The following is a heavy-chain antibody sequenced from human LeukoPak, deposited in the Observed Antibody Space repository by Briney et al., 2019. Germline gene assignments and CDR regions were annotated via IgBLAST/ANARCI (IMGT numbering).Heavy chain of an antibody. CDR2: IYTSGST. CDR3: ARDWKNSGSYIYY. V-gene: IGHV4-4*07. J-gene: IGHJ4*02. CDR1: GGSISSYY. Sequence: SETLSLTCTVSGGSISSYYWSWIRQPPGKGLEWIGRIYTSGSTTYSPSLRSRVTMSLDTSKNQFSLKLTSVSAADTAVYYCARDWKNSGSYIYYWGQGTLVTVSS. D-gene: IGHD1-26*01.